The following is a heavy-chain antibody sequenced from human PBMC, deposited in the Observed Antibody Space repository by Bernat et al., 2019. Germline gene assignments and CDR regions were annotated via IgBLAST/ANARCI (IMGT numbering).Heavy chain of an antibody. D-gene: IGHD6-19*01. CDR3: ARDLSGYSSGWYEYYFDY. CDR2: ISYDGSNK. J-gene: IGHJ4*02. V-gene: IGHV3-30*01. Sequence: QVQLVESGGGVVQPGRSLRLSCAASGFTFSSYAMHWVRQAPGKGLEWVAVISYDGSNKYYADSVKGRFTTSRDNSKSTLYLQMNGLRAEDTAVYYCARDLSGYSSGWYEYYFDYWGQGTLVTVSS. CDR1: GFTFSSYA.